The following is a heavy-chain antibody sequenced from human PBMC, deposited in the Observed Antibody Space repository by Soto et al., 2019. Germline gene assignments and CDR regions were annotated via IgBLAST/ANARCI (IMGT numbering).Heavy chain of an antibody. CDR1: GFTFSNYW. CDR2: INSDGSVS. Sequence: EVQLVESGGGLVQPGGSLRLSCAASGFTFSNYWMYWVRQAPGKGLEWVSRINSDGSVSSYADSVKGRLTISRDNVKNTLYLQRDSLRADDTAVYYCARGDCVGGTCYSLAGSFYYYMDVWGKGTTVTVFS. D-gene: IGHD2-15*01. J-gene: IGHJ6*03. CDR3: ARGDCVGGTCYSLAGSFYYYMDV. V-gene: IGHV3-74*02.